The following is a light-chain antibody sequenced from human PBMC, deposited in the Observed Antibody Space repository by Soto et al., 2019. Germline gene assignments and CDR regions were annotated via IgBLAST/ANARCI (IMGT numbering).Light chain of an antibody. J-gene: IGKJ1*01. Sequence: MTQSPSTLSASVGDRATLSCRASQSVTSGYLAWYQQQPNQAPRLLIYGASYRATGIPDRFSGSGSGTEFTLTISSLQPDDFATYYCQQYNSYSRTFGQGTKVDIK. CDR1: QSVTSGY. CDR3: QQYNSYSRT. CDR2: GAS. V-gene: IGKV3D-7*01.